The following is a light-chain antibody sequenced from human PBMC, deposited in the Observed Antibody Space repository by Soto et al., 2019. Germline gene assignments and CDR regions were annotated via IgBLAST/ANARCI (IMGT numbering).Light chain of an antibody. CDR1: SSDVGNYNL. CDR3: CSFALRSTLI. Sequence: QSVLTQPASVSGSPGQSITISCTGTSSDVGNYNLVSWYQQYPGKAPKLMIYEGGKRPSGVSNRFSGSKSGNTASLTISGLQAEDEADYYCCSFALRSTLIFGGGTKLTLL. CDR2: EGG. J-gene: IGLJ2*01. V-gene: IGLV2-23*01.